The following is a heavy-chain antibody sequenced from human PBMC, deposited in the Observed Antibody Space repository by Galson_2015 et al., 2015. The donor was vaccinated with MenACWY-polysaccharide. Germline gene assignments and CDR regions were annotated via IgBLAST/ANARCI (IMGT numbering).Heavy chain of an antibody. D-gene: IGHD2-21*02. CDR1: GFTFSSYW. CDR2: IKTTGSST. V-gene: IGHV3-74*01. CDR3: AREPHWGAGCSIHDASEV. J-gene: IGHJ3*01. Sequence: SLRLSCAASGFTFSSYWMHWVRHAPGEGLVWSSRIKTTGSSTSYADSVEGRFTVSRDNAKNTVYLQMNSLRVGDTAAYYCAREPHWGAGCSIHDASEVGGPGTQVAVSS.